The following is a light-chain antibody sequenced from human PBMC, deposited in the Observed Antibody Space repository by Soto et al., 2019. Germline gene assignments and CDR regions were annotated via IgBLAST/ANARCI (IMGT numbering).Light chain of an antibody. CDR3: VQASQYAGFT. CDR2: DIS. Sequence: DIVLTQTPLSLPVTLGQPASISCRSGQSLVHSDGNTYLSWVQQRPGQPPRLLIFDISKRFSGVPDRFSGRGAGTDFTLKISRVEAEAVGVYYFVQASQYAGFTFGPGTKVDIK. J-gene: IGKJ3*01. V-gene: IGKV2-24*01. CDR1: QSLVHSDGNTY.